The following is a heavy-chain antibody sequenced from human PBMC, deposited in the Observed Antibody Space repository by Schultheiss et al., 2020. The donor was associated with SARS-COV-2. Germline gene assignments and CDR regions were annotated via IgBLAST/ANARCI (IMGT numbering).Heavy chain of an antibody. J-gene: IGHJ4*02. CDR2: INPNSGGT. CDR1: GGTFSSYA. Sequence: GGSLRLSCKASGGTFSSYAISWVRQAPGQGLEWMGWINPNSGGTNYAQKFQGRVTMTRDTSISTAYMELSRLRSDDTAVYYCARVEAAAGFDYWGQGTLVTVSS. CDR3: ARVEAAAGFDY. D-gene: IGHD6-13*01. V-gene: IGHV1-2*02.